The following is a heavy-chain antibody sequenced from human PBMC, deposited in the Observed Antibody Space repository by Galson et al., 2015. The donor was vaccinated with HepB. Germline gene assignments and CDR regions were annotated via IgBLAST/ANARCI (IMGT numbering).Heavy chain of an antibody. J-gene: IGHJ3*02. Sequence: SLRLSCAASGFTFSIYTMNWVRQAPGKGLEWVSSISSDGIYIYYADSMKGRFTISRDNARNSLYLQMNSLRADDTAVYYCAGLSGSYDGAFDIWGQGTMVTVSS. V-gene: IGHV3-21*01. CDR1: GFTFSIYT. D-gene: IGHD1-26*01. CDR2: ISSDGIYI. CDR3: AGLSGSYDGAFDI.